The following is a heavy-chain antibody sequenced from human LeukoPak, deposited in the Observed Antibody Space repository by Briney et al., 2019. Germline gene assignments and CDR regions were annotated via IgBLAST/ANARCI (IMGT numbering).Heavy chain of an antibody. CDR3: ARDLSEKNYGGNSVANALDI. CDR2: IYYSGST. Sequence: SETLSLTCTVSGGSISSGGYYWSWIRQHPGKGLEWIGYIYYSGSTYYNPSLKSRVTISVDTSKNQFSLKLSSVTAADTAVYYCARDLSEKNYGGNSVANALDIWGQGTMVTVSS. CDR1: GGSISSGGYY. V-gene: IGHV4-31*03. D-gene: IGHD4-23*01. J-gene: IGHJ3*02.